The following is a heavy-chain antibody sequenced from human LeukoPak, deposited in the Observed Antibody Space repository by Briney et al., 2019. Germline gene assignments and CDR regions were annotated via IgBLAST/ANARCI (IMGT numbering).Heavy chain of an antibody. D-gene: IGHD6-19*01. V-gene: IGHV3-7*05. CDR1: GFTFSNYW. CDR3: AKSKAGTPEYFQH. Sequence: GGSQRLSCAAPGFTFSNYWMNWVRQAPGKGLEWVANIEEEGSQKYYVDSVKGRFTISRDNAKNSLYLQMNTLRAEDTAVYYCAKSKAGTPEYFQHWGQGTLVTVSS. CDR2: IEEEGSQK. J-gene: IGHJ1*01.